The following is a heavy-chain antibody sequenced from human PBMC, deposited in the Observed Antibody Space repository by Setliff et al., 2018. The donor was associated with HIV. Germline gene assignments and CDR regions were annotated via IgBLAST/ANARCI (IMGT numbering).Heavy chain of an antibody. Sequence: ASVKVSCQPSGYTFTASYLHWVRQAPGQGLQWMGWMHPNSGATKYAQKFRDRVTLTGDTSISTASMELSSLKSDDTAMYYCATSTSRFFWNGFYQGGFGSRNSHSFENWGQGTLVTVSS. CDR3: ATSTSRFFWNGFYQGGFGSRNSHSFEN. CDR2: MHPNSGAT. D-gene: IGHD3-3*01. J-gene: IGHJ4*02. CDR1: GYTFTASY. V-gene: IGHV1-2*02.